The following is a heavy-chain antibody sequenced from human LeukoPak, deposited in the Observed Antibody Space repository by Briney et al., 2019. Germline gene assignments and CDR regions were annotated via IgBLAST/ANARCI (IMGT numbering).Heavy chain of an antibody. CDR3: AIETLPHSY. CDR2: ISGSGGST. Sequence: PGGSLRLSCAPSGFSFSNYAMSWVRQAPGKGLEWVSAISGSGGSTYYADSVKGRFTISRDNSKNTLYLQMNSLRAEDTAVYYCAIETLPHSYWGQGTLVTVSS. J-gene: IGHJ4*02. CDR1: GFSFSNYA. V-gene: IGHV3-23*01.